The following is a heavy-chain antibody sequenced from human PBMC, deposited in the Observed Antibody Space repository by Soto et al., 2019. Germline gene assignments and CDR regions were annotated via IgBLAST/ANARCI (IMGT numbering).Heavy chain of an antibody. CDR1: GGSVNSGYYY. V-gene: IGHV4-61*01. D-gene: IGHD1-1*01. CDR3: ARGLGGKLERRGHFEY. CDR2: IYYSGSS. Sequence: QLLESGPGLVKPSETLSLTCTVSGGSVNSGYYYWNWIRQPPGKGLEWIGYIYYSGSSTYTPAHQSRGTISIDTSKNQLSRQLRSVAAADKAVYYLARGLGGKLERRGHFEYWGQGTMVTVSS. J-gene: IGHJ4*02.